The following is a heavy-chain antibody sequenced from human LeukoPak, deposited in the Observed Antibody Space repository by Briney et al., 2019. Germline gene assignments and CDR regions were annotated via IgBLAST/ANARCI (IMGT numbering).Heavy chain of an antibody. V-gene: IGHV1-46*01. Sequence: AASVKVSCKASGYTFTSYYMHWVRQAPGQGLEWMGIINPSGGSTSYAQKFQGRVTMTRDTSSSTVYMELSSLRSEDTAVYYCAGGVFTGIAARSLDYWGQGTLVTVSS. CDR1: GYTFTSYY. D-gene: IGHD6-6*01. CDR3: AGGVFTGIAARSLDY. J-gene: IGHJ4*02. CDR2: INPSGGST.